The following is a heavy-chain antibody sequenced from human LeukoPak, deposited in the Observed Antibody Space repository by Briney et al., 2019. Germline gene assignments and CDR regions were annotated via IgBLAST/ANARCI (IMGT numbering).Heavy chain of an antibody. V-gene: IGHV1-18*01. CDR2: IRVYNGNT. CDR3: ARGPGGRSGYYPLEDYYYYYYMDV. Sequence: WASVKVSCKASGYTFTSYGINWVRQAPGQGLEWMGWIRVYNGNTNYAQKLQGRVTMTTDTSTSTAYMELRSLRSDDTAVYYCARGPGGRSGYYPLEDYYYYYYMDVWGKGTTVTVSS. J-gene: IGHJ6*03. CDR1: GYTFTSYG. D-gene: IGHD3-22*01.